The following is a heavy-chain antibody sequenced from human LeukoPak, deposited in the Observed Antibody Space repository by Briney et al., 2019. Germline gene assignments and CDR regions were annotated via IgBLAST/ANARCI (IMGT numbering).Heavy chain of an antibody. V-gene: IGHV1-69*05. CDR2: IIPIFGTA. Sequence: SVKVSCKASGGTFSSYAISWVRQAPGQGLEWMGGIIPIFGTANYAQKFQGRVTITTDESTSTAYMELSSLRSEDTAVYYCARAIRFLEPMDVWGKGTTVTVSS. D-gene: IGHD3-3*01. CDR1: GGTFSSYA. J-gene: IGHJ6*03. CDR3: ARAIRFLEPMDV.